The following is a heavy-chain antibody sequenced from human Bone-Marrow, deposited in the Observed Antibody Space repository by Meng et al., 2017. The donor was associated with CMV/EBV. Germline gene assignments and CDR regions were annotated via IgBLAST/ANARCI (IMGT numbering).Heavy chain of an antibody. D-gene: IGHD6-6*01. V-gene: IGHV3-7*01. J-gene: IGHJ3*02. Sequence: GGSLRLSCAASGFTFSSYWMSWVRQAPGKGLEWVANIKQDGSEKYYVDSVKGRFTISRDNAKNSLYLQMNSLRAEDTAVYYCARGSVGQLGFDHSAFDIWGQRTMVTVSS. CDR2: IKQDGSEK. CDR1: GFTFSSYW. CDR3: ARGSVGQLGFDHSAFDI.